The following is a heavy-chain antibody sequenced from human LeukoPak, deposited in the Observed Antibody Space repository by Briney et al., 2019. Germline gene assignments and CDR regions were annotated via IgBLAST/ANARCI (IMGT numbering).Heavy chain of an antibody. J-gene: IGHJ4*02. CDR1: GFTFRIYA. CDR2: ISGSGGST. CDR3: AKGVIAPYYFDY. Sequence: PGGSLRLSCAASGFTFRIYAMSCVRQAPGKGREWVSAISGSGGSTYYADSVKGRFTISRDNSKNTLYLQMNSLRAEDTAVYYCAKGVIAPYYFDYWGQGTLVTVSS. V-gene: IGHV3-23*01. D-gene: IGHD3-16*02.